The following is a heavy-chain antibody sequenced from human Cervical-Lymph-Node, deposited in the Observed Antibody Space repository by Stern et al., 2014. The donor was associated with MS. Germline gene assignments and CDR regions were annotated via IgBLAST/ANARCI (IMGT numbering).Heavy chain of an antibody. Sequence: VQLVESGAEVKKPGASVKVSCKASGYTFTDYYLHWVRQAPGQGLEWMGWINPVHGGPTSPQKFQGRVTMTRDTAISTAYMELSRLTSDDTAVYYCARTKTVTTYYGMDVWGQGTTVTVSS. CDR3: ARTKTVTTYYGMDV. J-gene: IGHJ6*02. D-gene: IGHD4-17*01. CDR1: GYTFTDYY. V-gene: IGHV1-2*02. CDR2: INPVHGGP.